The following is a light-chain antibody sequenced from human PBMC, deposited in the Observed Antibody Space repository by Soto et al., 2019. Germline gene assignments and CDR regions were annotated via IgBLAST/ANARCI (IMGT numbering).Light chain of an antibody. CDR2: AAS. CDR3: QQSYTTPVM. CDR1: QNINNY. J-gene: IGKJ1*01. Sequence: DIQMTQSPSSLSASVGDRVTITCRASQNINNYLNWYQQRPGKAPKLLIYAASNFQSGVPSRFSGSGSKTDFTLTISSLHPEDFATYYCQQSYTTPVMFGQGTKV. V-gene: IGKV1-39*01.